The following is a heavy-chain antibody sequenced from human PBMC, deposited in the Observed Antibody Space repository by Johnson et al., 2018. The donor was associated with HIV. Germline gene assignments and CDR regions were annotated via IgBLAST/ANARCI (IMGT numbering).Heavy chain of an antibody. CDR1: GFTFSSYA. J-gene: IGHJ3*02. D-gene: IGHD5-24*01. CDR2: ISYDGSNK. Sequence: QMLLVESGGGVVQPGRSLRLSCAASGFTFSSYAMHWVRQAPGKGLEWVAVISYDGSNKYYADSVKGRFTISRDNSKNTLYLQMNSLRAEDTAVYYCARDLGPDGAFDIWGQWTMVTVSS. V-gene: IGHV3-30*04. CDR3: ARDLGPDGAFDI.